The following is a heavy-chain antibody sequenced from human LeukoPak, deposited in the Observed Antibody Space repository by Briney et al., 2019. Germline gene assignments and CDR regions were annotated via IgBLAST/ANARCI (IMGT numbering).Heavy chain of an antibody. CDR2: ISYDGSNK. CDR1: GFTFSSYA. D-gene: IGHD6-19*01. J-gene: IGHJ4*02. V-gene: IGHV3-30-3*01. CDR3: AKDIGQWLAEEDY. Sequence: GGSLRLSCAASGFTFSSYAMHWVRQAPGKGLEWVAVISYDGSNKYYADSVKGRFTISRDNSKNTLYLQMNSLRAEDTAVYYCAKDIGQWLAEEDYWGQGTLVTVSS.